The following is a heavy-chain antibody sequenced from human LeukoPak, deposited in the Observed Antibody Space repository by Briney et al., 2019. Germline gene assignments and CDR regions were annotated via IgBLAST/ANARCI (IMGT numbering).Heavy chain of an antibody. CDR3: ARDSFPAYYDFWSGYYTGGY. Sequence: GGSLRLSCAASGFTFSSYAMHWVRQAPGKGLEWVAVISYDGSNKYYADSVKGRFTISRDNSKNTLYLQMNSLRAEDTAVYYCARDSFPAYYDFWSGYYTGGYWGQGTLVTVSS. J-gene: IGHJ4*02. D-gene: IGHD3-3*01. CDR1: GFTFSSYA. V-gene: IGHV3-30-3*01. CDR2: ISYDGSNK.